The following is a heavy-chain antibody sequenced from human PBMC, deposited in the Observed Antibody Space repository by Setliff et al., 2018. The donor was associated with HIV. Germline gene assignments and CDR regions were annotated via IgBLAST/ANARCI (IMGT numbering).Heavy chain of an antibody. CDR2: IYNGGST. V-gene: IGHV4-59*11. J-gene: IGHJ4*02. CDR1: GGSITGHY. CDR3: ARATMWFGRLY. Sequence: SETLSLTCTVSGGSITGHYCGWIRQPPGKGLEWIGNIYNGGSTNYNPSLKSRVTISADTSKNQFSLQLRSVTAADTAVYYCARATMWFGRLYWGQGYLVTVSS. D-gene: IGHD3-10*01.